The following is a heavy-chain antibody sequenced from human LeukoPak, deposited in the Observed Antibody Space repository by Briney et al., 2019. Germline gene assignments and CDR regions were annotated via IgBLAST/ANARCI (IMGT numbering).Heavy chain of an antibody. D-gene: IGHD2-15*01. CDR1: GYTFTGYY. CDR3: ARELGIVVVVAATTGTFDY. J-gene: IGHJ4*02. CDR2: INPNSGGT. Sequence: ASVKVSCKASGYTFTGYYMHWLRQAPGQGLEWMGGINPNSGGTNYAQKFQGRVTMTRDTSISTAYMELSRLRSDDTAVYYCARELGIVVVVAATTGTFDYWGQGTLVTVSS. V-gene: IGHV1-2*02.